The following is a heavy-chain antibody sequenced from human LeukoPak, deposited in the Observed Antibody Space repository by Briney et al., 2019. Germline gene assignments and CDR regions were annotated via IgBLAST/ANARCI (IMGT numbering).Heavy chain of an antibody. D-gene: IGHD5-12*01. Sequence: GASVKVSCKASGYTFTSYDINWVRQATGQGLEWMGWMNPNSGNTGYAQKFQGRVTMTRNTSISTAYMELSSLRSEDTAVYYCARGIVAGLRYYYYGMDVWGQGTTVTVPS. J-gene: IGHJ6*02. CDR2: MNPNSGNT. V-gene: IGHV1-8*01. CDR1: GYTFTSYD. CDR3: ARGIVAGLRYYYYGMDV.